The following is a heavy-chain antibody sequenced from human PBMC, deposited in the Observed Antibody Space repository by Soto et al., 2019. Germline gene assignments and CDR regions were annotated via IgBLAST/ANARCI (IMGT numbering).Heavy chain of an antibody. D-gene: IGHD5-12*01. CDR2: IYWDDDK. J-gene: IGHJ4*02. CDR3: AHRRSIYSGYDSQDTFDF. V-gene: IGHV2-5*02. CDR1: GFSLSTSGVG. Sequence: PTLVNPTQTLTLTCTFSGFSLSTSGVGVGWIRQPPGKALEWLALIYWDDDKRYSPSLKSRLTITKDTSKNQVVLTMTNMDPVDTATYYCAHRRSIYSGYDSQDTFDFWGQGTLVTVSS.